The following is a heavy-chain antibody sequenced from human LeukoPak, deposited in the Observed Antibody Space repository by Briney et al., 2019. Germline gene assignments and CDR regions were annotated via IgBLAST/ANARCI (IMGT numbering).Heavy chain of an antibody. CDR3: AIYSGYGTNAFDI. CDR1: CFSFRRHA. J-gene: IGHJ3*02. D-gene: IGHD5-12*01. CDR2: ISGGGGNT. V-gene: IGHV3-23*01. Sequence: GGSPIPSCVASCFSFRRHALTWGRQRPGKGGEGGLDISGGGGNTYYADSVKGRFTISRDNSKNTLYLQMHSLRAEDTAVYYCAIYSGYGTNAFDIWGQGTMVTVSS.